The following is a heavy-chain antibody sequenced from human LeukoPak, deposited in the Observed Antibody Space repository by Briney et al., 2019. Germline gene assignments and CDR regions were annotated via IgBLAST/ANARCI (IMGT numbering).Heavy chain of an antibody. J-gene: IGHJ4*02. V-gene: IGHV3-30*02. CDR2: IRYDGSNK. CDR1: GFTFSSCG. Sequence: GGSLRLSCAASGFTFSSCGMHWVRQAPGKGLEWVAFIRYDGSNKYYADSVKGRFTISRDNAKDSLYLQMNSLRAEDTAVYYCVRESIGFDYWGQGTLVTVSS. D-gene: IGHD2-15*01. CDR3: VRESIGFDY.